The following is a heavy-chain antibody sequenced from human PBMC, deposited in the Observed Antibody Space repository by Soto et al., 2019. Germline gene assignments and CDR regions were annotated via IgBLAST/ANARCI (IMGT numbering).Heavy chain of an antibody. Sequence: GGSLRLSCAASGFTFSSYGMHWVRQAPGKGLEWVAVISYDGSNKYYADSVKGRFTISRDNSKNTLYLQMNSLRAEDTAVYYCAKYSSGWYPPFFDYWGQGTLVTVSS. J-gene: IGHJ4*02. CDR2: ISYDGSNK. V-gene: IGHV3-30*18. CDR3: AKYSSGWYPPFFDY. D-gene: IGHD6-19*01. CDR1: GFTFSSYG.